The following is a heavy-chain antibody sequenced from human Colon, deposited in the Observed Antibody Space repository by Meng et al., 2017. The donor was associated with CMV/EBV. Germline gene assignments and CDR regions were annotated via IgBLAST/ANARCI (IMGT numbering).Heavy chain of an antibody. CDR1: GFTFSSDA. Sequence: GGSLRLSCAASGFTFSSDAMHWVRQAPGKGLEGVAMISYDGSNNYYAESVQGRFTVSRDNSKNTLYLQMNSLRDEDTAVYYCAKPDSSGYYSMAYWGQGTLVTVSS. D-gene: IGHD3-22*01. J-gene: IGHJ4*02. V-gene: IGHV3-30-3*01. CDR3: AKPDSSGYYSMAY. CDR2: ISYDGSNN.